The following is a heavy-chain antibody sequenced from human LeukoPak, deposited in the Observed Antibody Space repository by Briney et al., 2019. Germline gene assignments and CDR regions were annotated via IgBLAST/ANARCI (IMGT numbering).Heavy chain of an antibody. D-gene: IGHD5-12*01. CDR2: IDPSDSYT. CDR1: GYSFSSYW. CDR3: ARHLYSGYDADDY. V-gene: IGHV5-10-1*01. Sequence: GESRKISCKGSGYSFSSYWISWVRQMPGKGLEWMGKIDPSDSYTDYSPSFQGHVTISGDKSISTAYLQWSSLKASDTAMYYCARHLYSGYDADDYWGQGTLVTVSS. J-gene: IGHJ4*02.